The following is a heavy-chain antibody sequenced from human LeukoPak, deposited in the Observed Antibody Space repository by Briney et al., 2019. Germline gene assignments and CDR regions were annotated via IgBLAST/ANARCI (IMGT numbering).Heavy chain of an antibody. J-gene: IGHJ4*02. D-gene: IGHD2-15*01. CDR1: GDSISYHY. CDR3: ARLRGIVVVVAATLATRYYFDY. V-gene: IGHV4-4*07. CDR2: IYSSASA. Sequence: SETLSLTCTVSGDSISYHYWSWIRQPAGKGLEWIGRIYSSASANYNPSLKSRVTMSLDTSKNQFSLNLTSVTAADTAVYYCARLRGIVVVVAATLATRYYFDYWGQGTLVTVSS.